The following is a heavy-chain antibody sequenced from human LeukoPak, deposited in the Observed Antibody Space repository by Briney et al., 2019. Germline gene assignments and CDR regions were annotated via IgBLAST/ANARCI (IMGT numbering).Heavy chain of an antibody. CDR2: IYSSGST. V-gene: IGHV4-39*01. J-gene: IGHJ6*03. D-gene: IGHD4-17*01. CDR3: AKTDYGDYFGYYYYYMDV. CDR1: GGSISSSSYY. Sequence: SETLSLTCTVSGGSISSSSYYWGWIRQPPGKGLEWIGSIYSSGSTYYNPSLKSRVTISVDTSKNQFSLKLSSVTAADTAVYYCAKTDYGDYFGYYYYYMDVWGKGTTVTVSS.